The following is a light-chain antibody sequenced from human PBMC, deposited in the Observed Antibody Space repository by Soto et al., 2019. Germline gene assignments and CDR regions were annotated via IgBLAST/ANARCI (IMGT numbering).Light chain of an antibody. J-gene: IGKJ1*01. CDR3: QLYGISPH. Sequence: EIVLTQSPGTLSLSPGERATLSCRASQSVSSSYLAWYQQKPGQAPRLLIYGASSRATGIPDRFSGSASGTEFTLTIDRLEPEDFAVYYCQLYGISPHFGQGTKVDIK. V-gene: IGKV3-20*01. CDR1: QSVSSSY. CDR2: GAS.